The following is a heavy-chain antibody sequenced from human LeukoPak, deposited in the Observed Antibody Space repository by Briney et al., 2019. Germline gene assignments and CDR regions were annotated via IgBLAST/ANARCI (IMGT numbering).Heavy chain of an antibody. J-gene: IGHJ5*02. D-gene: IGHD2-15*01. V-gene: IGHV4-39*07. CDR2: IYYSGST. CDR3: AEVYWGGGSCYDSRGWFDP. CDR1: GVSINSSSYY. Sequence: SETLSLTCTVSGVSINSSSYYWGWIRQPPEKGLEWIGSIYYSGSTYYNPSLKSRFTISVDSSKNPFSLHLSSVPPAHAPVYYCAEVYWGGGSCYDSRGWFDPWGQGTLVTVSS.